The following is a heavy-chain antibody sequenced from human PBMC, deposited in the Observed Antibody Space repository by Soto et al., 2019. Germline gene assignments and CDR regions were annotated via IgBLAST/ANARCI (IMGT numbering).Heavy chain of an antibody. CDR2: IIPILCIA. D-gene: IGHD3-9*01. CDR3: ASAHYDILDGIDYYYMDV. CDR1: GGTFSSYT. Sequence: SVTVSCKASGGTFSSYTISWVRQAPGQGLEWKGRIIPILCIANYAQKFQGRVTITADKSTSTAYMELSSLRSEDTAVYYCASAHYDILDGIDYYYMDVWGKGTTVTVSS. J-gene: IGHJ6*03. V-gene: IGHV1-69*02.